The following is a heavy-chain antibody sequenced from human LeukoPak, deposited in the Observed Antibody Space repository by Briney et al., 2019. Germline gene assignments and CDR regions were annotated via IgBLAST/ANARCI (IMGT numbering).Heavy chain of an antibody. CDR3: ARPYNWNADYMDV. Sequence: ASVKVSCKASGYTFTGYYMHWVRQAPGQGLEWMGWINPNSGGTNYAQKFQGRVTMTRDTPISTAYMELSRLRSDDTAVYYCARPYNWNADYMDVWGKGTTVTVSS. D-gene: IGHD1-1*01. CDR1: GYTFTGYY. V-gene: IGHV1-2*02. J-gene: IGHJ6*03. CDR2: INPNSGGT.